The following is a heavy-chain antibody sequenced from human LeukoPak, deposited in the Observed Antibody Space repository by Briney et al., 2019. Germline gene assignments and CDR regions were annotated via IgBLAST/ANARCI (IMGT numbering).Heavy chain of an antibody. V-gene: IGHV4-59*01. D-gene: IGHD3-10*01. J-gene: IGHJ5*02. CDR3: AGGGYYGSGNDFRFDP. Sequence: SETLSLTCTVSGGSINSYYWSWIRQPPGKGLECIGYIHYTGSTNYNPSLKRRVTISVDTSKSQFSLKLSSVTAADTAIYYCAGGGYYGSGNDFRFDPWGQGTLVTVSS. CDR1: GGSINSYY. CDR2: IHYTGST.